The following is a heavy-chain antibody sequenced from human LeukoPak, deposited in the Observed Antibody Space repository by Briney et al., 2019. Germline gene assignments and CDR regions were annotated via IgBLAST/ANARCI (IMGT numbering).Heavy chain of an antibody. J-gene: IGHJ4*02. CDR1: GFTFGSYA. Sequence: GGSLRLSCAASGFTFGSYAMSWVRQAPGKGLEWVSDINGSGGSTYYADSVKGRFTISRDNSKNTVYLQMNSLRAEDTAVYYCARGGWGTTTVASDYWGQGTLVTVSS. CDR2: INGSGGST. CDR3: ARGGWGTTTVASDY. D-gene: IGHD4-23*01. V-gene: IGHV3-23*01.